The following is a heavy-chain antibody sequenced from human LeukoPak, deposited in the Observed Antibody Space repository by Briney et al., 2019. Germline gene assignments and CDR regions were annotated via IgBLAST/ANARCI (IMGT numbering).Heavy chain of an antibody. D-gene: IGHD3-3*01. V-gene: IGHV3-23*01. J-gene: IGHJ5*02. CDR3: AKETFDFWSGDNWFDP. CDR2: ISSSGGST. Sequence: QSGGSLRLSCAASGFTFSSYAMSWVRQAPGKGLEWVSAISSSGGSTYYADSVKGRFTISRDNSKNTLYLQMNSLRAEDTAVYYCAKETFDFWSGDNWFDPWGQGTLVTVSS. CDR1: GFTFSSYA.